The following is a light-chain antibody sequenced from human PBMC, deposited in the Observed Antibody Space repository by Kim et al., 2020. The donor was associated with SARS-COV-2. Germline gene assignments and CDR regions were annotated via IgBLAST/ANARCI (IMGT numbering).Light chain of an antibody. CDR2: GAS. CDR3: QQYDNWPPYT. CDR1: QSVNSN. Sequence: VSPGDAVTVACTASQSVNSNLAWYQQKRGQSPTLLIYGASTRATGVPARFSGRGFGTEFTFTISSLQSEDFAVYYCQQYDNWPPYTFGQGTKLEI. J-gene: IGKJ2*01. V-gene: IGKV3-15*01.